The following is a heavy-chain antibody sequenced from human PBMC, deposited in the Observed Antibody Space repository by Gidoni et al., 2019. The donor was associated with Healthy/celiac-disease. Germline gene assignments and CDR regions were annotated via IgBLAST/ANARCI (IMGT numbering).Heavy chain of an antibody. CDR3: AKVYDFWSGYPNAFDI. CDR2: ISGSGGST. J-gene: IGHJ3*02. D-gene: IGHD3-3*01. V-gene: IGHV3-23*01. Sequence: EVQLLESGGGLVQPGGSLRLSCAASGFTFSSYAMSWVRQAPGKGLEWVSAISGSGGSTYYADSVKGRFTISRDNSKNTLYLQMNSLRAEDTAVYYCAKVYDFWSGYPNAFDIWGQGTMVTVSS. CDR1: GFTFSSYA.